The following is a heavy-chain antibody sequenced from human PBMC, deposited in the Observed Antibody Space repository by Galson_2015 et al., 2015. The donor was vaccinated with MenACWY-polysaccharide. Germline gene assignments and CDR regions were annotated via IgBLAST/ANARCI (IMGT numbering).Heavy chain of an antibody. CDR2: IRSKANNYAT. Sequence: SLRLSCAASGFTFSDPAIHWVRQASGKGLEWVGRIRSKANNYATGYAASVKGRFTISRDDSKNTAYLQMNSLKTEDTAVYFCTRDMRTLDFWSQRTPVTVSS. CDR1: GFTFSDPA. D-gene: IGHD2-15*01. CDR3: TRDMRTLDF. J-gene: IGHJ4*02. V-gene: IGHV3-73*01.